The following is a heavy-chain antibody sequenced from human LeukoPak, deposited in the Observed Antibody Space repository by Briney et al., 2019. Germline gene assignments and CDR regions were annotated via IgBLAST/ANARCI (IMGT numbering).Heavy chain of an antibody. V-gene: IGHV3-74*01. J-gene: IGHJ4*02. CDR2: IKSDGSTT. CDR1: GFTFSSYW. CDR3: ARVVDTHFDY. D-gene: IGHD5-18*01. Sequence: GGSLGLSCAASGFTFSSYWMHWVRQAPGKGLVWVSRIKSDGSTTTYADSVKGRFTISRDNAKNTLYLQMNSLRAEDTAVYYCARVVDTHFDYWGQGTLVTVSS.